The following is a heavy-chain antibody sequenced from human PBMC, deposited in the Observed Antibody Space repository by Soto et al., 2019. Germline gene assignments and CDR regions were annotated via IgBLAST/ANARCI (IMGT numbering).Heavy chain of an antibody. CDR3: ARHGRTSGSCSTSSVRTEFDY. J-gene: IGHJ4*02. Sequence: SETLSLTCTVSGFSISSGTYYWGWVRQSPGKGLEWIGTIYYSGNTYYKPSLKSRVTISIDTSKNQFSLKLNSVTAADTAVYFCARHGRTSGSCSTSSVRTEFDYWGQGNPVTVSS. CDR2: IYYSGNT. V-gene: IGHV4-39*01. D-gene: IGHD6-6*01. CDR1: GFSISSGTYY.